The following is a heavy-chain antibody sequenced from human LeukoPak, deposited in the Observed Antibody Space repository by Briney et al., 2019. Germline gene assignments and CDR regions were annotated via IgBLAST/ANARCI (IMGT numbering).Heavy chain of an antibody. CDR2: INPNSGGT. CDR1: GYTFTGYY. CDR3: ARDLVGATQGFDY. V-gene: IGHV1-2*02. J-gene: IGHJ4*02. Sequence: ASVKVSCKASGYTFTGYYMHWVRQAPGQGLEWMGWINPNSGGTNYAQKFQGRVTMTRDTPISTAYMELSRLRSDDTAVYYCARDLVGATQGFDYWGQGTLVTVSS. D-gene: IGHD1-26*01.